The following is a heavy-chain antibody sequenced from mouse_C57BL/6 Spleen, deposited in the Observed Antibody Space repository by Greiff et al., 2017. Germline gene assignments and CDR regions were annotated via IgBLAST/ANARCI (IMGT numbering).Heavy chain of an antibody. Sequence: EVHLVESGGGLVKPGGSLKLSCAASGFTFSSYTMSWVRQTPEKRLEWVATISGGGGNTYYPDSVTGRFTISSDTAKNTLYLKMSSVRSEDTALYYCARGGDYDYDVWYFDYWGQGTTLTVSS. CDR1: GFTFSSYT. CDR2: ISGGGGNT. D-gene: IGHD2-4*01. V-gene: IGHV5-9*01. J-gene: IGHJ2*01. CDR3: ARGGDYDYDVWYFDY.